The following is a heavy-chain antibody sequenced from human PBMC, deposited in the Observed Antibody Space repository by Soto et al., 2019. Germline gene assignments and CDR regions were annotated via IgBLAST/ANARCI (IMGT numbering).Heavy chain of an antibody. CDR2: ISGSGGST. D-gene: IGHD3-3*01. Sequence: GGSLRLSCAASGFTFSSYAMSWVRQAPGKGLEWVSAISGSGGSTYYADSVKGRFTISRDNSKNTLYLQMNSLRAEDTAVYYCAKAFEVQYYRFLEWLLKTYMDVWGKGTTVTVSS. CDR3: AKAFEVQYYRFLEWLLKTYMDV. V-gene: IGHV3-23*01. J-gene: IGHJ6*03. CDR1: GFTFSSYA.